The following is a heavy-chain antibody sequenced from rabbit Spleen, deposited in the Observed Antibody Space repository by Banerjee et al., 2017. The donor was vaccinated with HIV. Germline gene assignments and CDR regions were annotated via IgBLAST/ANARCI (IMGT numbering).Heavy chain of an antibody. Sequence: QSLEESGGGLVQPEGSLTLTCTASGFSFSSSYYMCWVRQAPGKGLEWIGCIYTGSDNTYYASWAKGRFTISKASSTTVTLQMTSLTAADTATYFCARGYAGNSGGLMYYFDLWGQGTLVTVS. CDR1: GFSFSSSYY. V-gene: IGHV1S40*01. D-gene: IGHD8-1*01. CDR3: ARGYAGNSGGLMYYFDL. CDR2: IYTGSDNT. J-gene: IGHJ4*01.